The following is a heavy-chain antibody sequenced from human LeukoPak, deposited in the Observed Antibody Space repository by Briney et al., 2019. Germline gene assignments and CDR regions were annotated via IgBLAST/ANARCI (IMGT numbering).Heavy chain of an antibody. J-gene: IGHJ4*02. CDR2: IIPIFGTA. Sequence: GASVKVSCKASGGTFSSYAISWVRQAPGQGLEWMGGIIPIFGTANYAQKFQGRVTITADESTSTAYMELSSLRSGDTAVYYCARDALHSRPFDYWGQGTLVTVSS. CDR3: ARDALHSRPFDY. CDR1: GGTFSSYA. V-gene: IGHV1-69*13.